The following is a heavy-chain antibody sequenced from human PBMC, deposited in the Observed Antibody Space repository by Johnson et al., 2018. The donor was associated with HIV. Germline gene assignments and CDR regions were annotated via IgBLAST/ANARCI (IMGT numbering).Heavy chain of an antibody. CDR1: GFTFSSYD. V-gene: IGHV3-30*03. CDR2: ISFAGNIK. J-gene: IGHJ3*01. CDR3: YCTDHVGAGSESKGTFDA. D-gene: IGHD3-10*01. Sequence: QVQLVESGGGLVQPGGSLRLSCAASGFTFSSYDMHWVRQAPGKGLEWVAVISFAGNIKYYADSVKGRFTITRDNSKNTLYLQMTSPRQDDTAVYSCYCTDHVGAGSESKGTFDAWCQGTMVTVSS.